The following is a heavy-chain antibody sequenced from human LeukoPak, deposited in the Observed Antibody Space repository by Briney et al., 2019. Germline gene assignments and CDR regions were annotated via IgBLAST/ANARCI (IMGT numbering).Heavy chain of an antibody. V-gene: IGHV3-64D*06. CDR1: GFTFSSYA. Sequence: GGSLRLSCSASGFTFSSYAMHWVRQAPGKGLEYVSAISSNGGSTYYADSVKGRFTISRDNSKNTLYLQMSSLRAEDTAVYYCVKDRIEGRSGWYYFDYWGQGTLVTVSS. J-gene: IGHJ4*02. CDR3: VKDRIEGRSGWYYFDY. CDR2: ISSNGGST. D-gene: IGHD6-19*01.